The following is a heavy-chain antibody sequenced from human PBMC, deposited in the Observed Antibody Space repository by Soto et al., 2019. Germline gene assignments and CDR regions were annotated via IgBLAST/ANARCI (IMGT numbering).Heavy chain of an antibody. CDR3: ARRARPDFYYMDV. Sequence: EVQLAESGGGLAQPGGSLRLSCAASGFTLSGYAMDWVRQATGKGLEYVSGISSNGVGTYYANSVQGRFTISRDNSKNTVYIQMGRLRPEDMAVYYCARRARPDFYYMDVWGKGTTVTVSS. J-gene: IGHJ6*03. V-gene: IGHV3-64*01. D-gene: IGHD6-6*01. CDR1: GFTLSGYA. CDR2: ISSNGVGT.